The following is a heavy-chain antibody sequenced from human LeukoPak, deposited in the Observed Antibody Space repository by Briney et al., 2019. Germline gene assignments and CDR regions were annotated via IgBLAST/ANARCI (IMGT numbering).Heavy chain of an antibody. CDR3: AREKNYDILTGIGMDV. V-gene: IGHV3-30*04. Sequence: GRSLRLSCAASGFTFSSYAMHWVRQAPGKGLEWVAVISYDGSNKYYADSVKGRSTISRDNSKNTLYLQMNSLRAEDTAVYYCAREKNYDILTGIGMDVWGKGTTVTVSS. CDR2: ISYDGSNK. D-gene: IGHD3-9*01. J-gene: IGHJ6*04. CDR1: GFTFSSYA.